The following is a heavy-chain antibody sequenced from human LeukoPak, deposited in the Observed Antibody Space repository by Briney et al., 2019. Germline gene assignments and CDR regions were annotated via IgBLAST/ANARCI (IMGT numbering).Heavy chain of an antibody. CDR3: ARDRGPRTGFMVREAYDY. J-gene: IGHJ4*02. V-gene: IGHV3-74*01. CDR2: INTDGSMT. Sequence: RSGGSLRLSCAASGFTFSDYWIHWVRQAPGKGLVWVSRINTDGSMTNYADSVKGRFSISRDNAKNTLYLQMSSLRAEDTAVYYCARDRGPRTGFMVREAYDYWGQGTLVTVSS. D-gene: IGHD3-10*01. CDR1: GFTFSDYW.